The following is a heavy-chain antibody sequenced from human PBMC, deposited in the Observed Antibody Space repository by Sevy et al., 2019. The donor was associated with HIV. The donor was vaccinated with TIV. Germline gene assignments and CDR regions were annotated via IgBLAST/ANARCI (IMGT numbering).Heavy chain of an antibody. CDR1: GFTLNDVY. D-gene: IGHD3-22*01. V-gene: IGHV3-11*01. Sequence: GGSLRLSCAASGFTLNDVYMNWIRQVPGKGLQWISYMSTSGYDIFYADSVKGRFIMSRDNAKNSLFLQMNRLRAEDTAVYHCVRGHPHTIYYESSFDFWGPGTLVTVSS. CDR2: MSTSGYDI. J-gene: IGHJ4*02. CDR3: VRGHPHTIYYESSFDF.